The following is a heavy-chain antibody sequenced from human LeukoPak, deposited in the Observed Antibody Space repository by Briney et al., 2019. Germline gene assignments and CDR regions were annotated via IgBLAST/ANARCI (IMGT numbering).Heavy chain of an antibody. V-gene: IGHV4-61*02. CDR1: GGSLSSGSYY. CDR3: ASGPYDSSGYYYIGYFDY. J-gene: IGHJ4*02. D-gene: IGHD3-22*01. Sequence: SETLSLTCTVSGGSLSSGSYYWSWIRQPAGKGLEWIGRIYTSGSTNYNPSLKSRVTISVDTSKNQFSLKLSSVTAADTAVYYCASGPYDSSGYYYIGYFDYWGQGTLVTISS. CDR2: IYTSGST.